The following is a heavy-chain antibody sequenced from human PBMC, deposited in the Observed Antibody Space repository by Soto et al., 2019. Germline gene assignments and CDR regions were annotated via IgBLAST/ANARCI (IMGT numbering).Heavy chain of an antibody. V-gene: IGHV3-30-3*01. D-gene: IGHD2-2*01. J-gene: IGHJ4*02. CDR2: ISYDGSNI. CDR3: ARESSTFDCDY. Sequence: PGGSLRLSCAASGFTFKSYAMHWVRQAPGKGLEWVAVISYDGSNIYYADSVKGRFTISRDNPKNTLYLQMNSLRAEDTAVFYCARESSTFDCDYWGQGTLVTVSS. CDR1: GFTFKSYA.